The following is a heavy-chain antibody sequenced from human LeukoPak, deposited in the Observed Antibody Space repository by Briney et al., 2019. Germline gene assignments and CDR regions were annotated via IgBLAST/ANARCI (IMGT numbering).Heavy chain of an antibody. J-gene: IGHJ4*02. V-gene: IGHV3-48*01. CDR3: AQSENDYRYRFDN. Sequence: GGSLRLSCAASGFTFSNYNMNWVRQAPGKGLEWVSFINSVSSAMYYGDSVKGRFTISRDNAKNSLYLQMNSLRAEDTAVYYCAQSENDYRYRFDNWGQGTLVTVSS. CDR1: GFTFSNYN. CDR2: INSVSSAM. D-gene: IGHD5-12*01.